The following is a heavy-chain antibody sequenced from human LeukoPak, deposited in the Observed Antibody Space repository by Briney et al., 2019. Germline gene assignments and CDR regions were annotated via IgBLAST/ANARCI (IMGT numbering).Heavy chain of an antibody. J-gene: IGHJ3*02. Sequence: GGSLRLSCAASGFTFSSYWMSWVRQAPGKGLEWVANIKQDGSEKYYVDSVKGRFTISRDNAKNSLYLQMNSLRAEDTALYYCARRSLTGYYAFDIWGQGTMVTVSS. CDR2: IKQDGSEK. CDR1: GFTFSSYW. V-gene: IGHV3-7*03. D-gene: IGHD3-9*01. CDR3: ARRSLTGYYAFDI.